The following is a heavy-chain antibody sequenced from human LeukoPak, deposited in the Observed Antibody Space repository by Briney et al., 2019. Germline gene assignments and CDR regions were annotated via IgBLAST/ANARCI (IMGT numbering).Heavy chain of an antibody. CDR1: DGSISSYE. Sequence: PSETPSLTCNISDGSISSYEWSWIRQPPGQELKWIGYIHYSGTTNYNPSLKSRVTLSIDTSKNQFSLRLTSVTAADTAVYYCARARGYSYGSYMDVWGKGTTVTVSS. CDR3: ARARGYSYGSYMDV. D-gene: IGHD5-18*01. J-gene: IGHJ6*03. V-gene: IGHV4-59*01. CDR2: IHYSGTT.